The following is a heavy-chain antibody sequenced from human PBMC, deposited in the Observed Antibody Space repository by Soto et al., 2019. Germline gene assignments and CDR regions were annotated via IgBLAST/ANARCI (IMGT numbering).Heavy chain of an antibody. V-gene: IGHV4-30-2*01. CDR3: AGMPYTSGLRFDP. CDR1: GDSYSISTYS. J-gene: IGHJ5*02. Sequence: SETLSLTCNMSGDSYSISTYSWSWIRQPPGKALQWIGFIYQSGVTSYNPSLASRVSISLDRSNNQCSLKLKSVTAADTAVYFCAGMPYTSGLRFDPWGTGTLVTVSS. D-gene: IGHD6-19*01. CDR2: IYQSGVT.